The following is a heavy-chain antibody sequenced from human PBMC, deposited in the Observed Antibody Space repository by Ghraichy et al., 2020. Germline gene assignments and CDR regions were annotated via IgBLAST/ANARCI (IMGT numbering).Heavy chain of an antibody. D-gene: IGHD6-13*01. J-gene: IGHJ4*02. CDR1: GFSLSTSGVG. CDR2: IYWDDNK. Sequence: SGPTLVKPTQTLTLTCTFSGFSLSTSGVGVGWIRQPPGKALEWLALIYWDDNKRYSPSLKSRLTITKDTSKNQVVLTMTNMDPVDTATYYCAHRLGYSSSWQGRGDFDYWGQGTLVTVSS. V-gene: IGHV2-5*02. CDR3: AHRLGYSSSWQGRGDFDY.